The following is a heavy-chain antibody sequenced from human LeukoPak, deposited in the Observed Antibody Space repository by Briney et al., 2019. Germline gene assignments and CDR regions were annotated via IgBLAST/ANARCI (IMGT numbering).Heavy chain of an antibody. CDR1: GGSISGYY. Sequence: PSETLSLTCTVSGGSISGYYWNWIRQPAGKGLEWIGRIYTSGNTNYNPSLKSRVTISVDTSKNQFSLKLSSVTAADTAVYYCARVESYPLRNAFDIWGQGTMVTVSS. CDR2: IYTSGNT. D-gene: IGHD1-14*01. J-gene: IGHJ3*02. V-gene: IGHV4-4*07. CDR3: ARVESYPLRNAFDI.